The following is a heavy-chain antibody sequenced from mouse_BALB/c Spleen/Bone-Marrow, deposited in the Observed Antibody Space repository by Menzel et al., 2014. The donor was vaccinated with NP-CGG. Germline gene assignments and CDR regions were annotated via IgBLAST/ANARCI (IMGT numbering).Heavy chain of an antibody. CDR2: ISSGSSTI. Sequence: EVQVVESGGGLAQPGGSRKLSCAASGFTFSSFGMHWVRPAPEKGLEWVAYISSGSSTIYYADTVKGRFTISRGNPKNTLFLQMTSLRSEDTAMYYCVRSYDSYAMAFWGQGTSVTVSS. CDR3: VRSYDSYAMAF. D-gene: IGHD2-10*02. CDR1: GFTFSSFG. J-gene: IGHJ4*01. V-gene: IGHV5-17*02.